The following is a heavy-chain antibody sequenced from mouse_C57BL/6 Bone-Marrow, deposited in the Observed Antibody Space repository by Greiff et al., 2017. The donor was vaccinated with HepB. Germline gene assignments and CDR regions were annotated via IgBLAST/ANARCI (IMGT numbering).Heavy chain of an antibody. CDR3: AELGRAPYYAMDY. CDR1: GYTFTDHT. CDR2: IYPRDGST. D-gene: IGHD4-1*01. J-gene: IGHJ4*01. Sequence: VQLQQSDAELVKPGASVKISCKVSGYTFTDHTIHWLKQRPEQGLEWIGYIYPRDGSTMYNEKFKGKATLTADKSSSTAYMQLNSLTSEDSAVYFCAELGRAPYYAMDYWGQGTSVTVSS. V-gene: IGHV1-78*01.